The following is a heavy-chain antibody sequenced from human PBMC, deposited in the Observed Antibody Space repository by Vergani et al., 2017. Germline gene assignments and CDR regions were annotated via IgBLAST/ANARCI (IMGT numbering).Heavy chain of an antibody. J-gene: IGHJ4*02. V-gene: IGHV4-61*02. Sequence: QLHLQESGPGLVKPSETLSLTCTVSGGSISSNSYYWSWIRQPAGKGLEWIGRIHTSGSTNYHPSLKSRVTMSEDTSKNQFSLNLTSVTAADTAVYFCARGSCLGGSCYMPLFDYWGQGILVAVSS. CDR2: IHTSGST. D-gene: IGHD2-15*01. CDR3: ARGSCLGGSCYMPLFDY. CDR1: GGSISSNSYY.